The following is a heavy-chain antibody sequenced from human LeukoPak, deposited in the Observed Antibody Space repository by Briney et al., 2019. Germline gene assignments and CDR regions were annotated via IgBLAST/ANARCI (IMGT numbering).Heavy chain of an antibody. V-gene: IGHV1-69-2*01. D-gene: IGHD4-17*01. Sequence: GASVKVSCKASGYIFTDYYMHWVQQAPGKGLEYMGRVDPQTGETIYAEKFQGRVTMTADTSTDTAYMELTSLRSEDTAVYFCVTDDYGDYWDRFWGEGPLVTVSS. CDR3: VTDDYGDYWDRF. CDR2: VDPQTGET. CDR1: GYIFTDYY. J-gene: IGHJ4*02.